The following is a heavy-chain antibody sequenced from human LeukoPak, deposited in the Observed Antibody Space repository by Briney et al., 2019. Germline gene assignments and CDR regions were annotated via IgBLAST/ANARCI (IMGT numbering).Heavy chain of an antibody. Sequence: PGGSLRLSCAASGFTFSSHAMSWVRQAPGKGLEWVSAVSGGGSTTYYADSVKGRFTISRDNSKNTLYLQMNSLRAEDTAVYYCAKDPLVRGVTYDYWGQGTLVTVSS. CDR2: VSGGGSTT. CDR1: GFTFSSHA. D-gene: IGHD3-10*01. CDR3: AKDPLVRGVTYDY. V-gene: IGHV3-23*01. J-gene: IGHJ4*02.